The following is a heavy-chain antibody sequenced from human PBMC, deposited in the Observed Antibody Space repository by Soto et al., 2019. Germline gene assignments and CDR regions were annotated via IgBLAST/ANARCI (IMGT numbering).Heavy chain of an antibody. CDR3: ARRGYGSRWPNVYMDV. CDR2: ISYDGSNK. J-gene: IGHJ6*03. D-gene: IGHD6-13*01. Sequence: GGSLRLSCAASGFTISRYGIHWVRQAPGKGLEWVAVISYDGSNKYYADSVKGRFTISRDNSKNTLYLQMNSLRAEDMALYYCARRGYGSRWPNVYMDVWGKGTTVTVS. CDR1: GFTISRYG. V-gene: IGHV3-30*03.